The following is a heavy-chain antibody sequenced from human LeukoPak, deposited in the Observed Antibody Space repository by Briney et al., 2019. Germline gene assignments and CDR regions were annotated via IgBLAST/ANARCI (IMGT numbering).Heavy chain of an antibody. V-gene: IGHV3-21*06. CDR1: GLTFSGYS. J-gene: IGHJ6*02. D-gene: IGHD4-4*01. CDR2: ISESSSHT. Sequence: GGSLRLSCEASGLTFSGYSMNWVRQAPGKGLEWVSYISESSSHTYNADSVKGRFTISRDNAKNSLYLQMNSLRVEDTGIYYCARDRAVKARIGGMDVWGQGTTVIVSS. CDR3: ARDRAVKARIGGMDV.